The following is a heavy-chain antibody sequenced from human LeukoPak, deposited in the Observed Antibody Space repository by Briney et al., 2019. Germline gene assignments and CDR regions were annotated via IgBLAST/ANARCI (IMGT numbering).Heavy chain of an antibody. CDR2: IESDGSST. Sequence: PGGSLRLSCAASGFTFSSYSMNWVRQAPGKGLEWVSRIESDGSSTSYADSVKGRFTISRDNAKNTLYLQMNSLRAEDTAEYFCTRGGIAVTGTLRYDYWGQGTLVTVSS. D-gene: IGHD6-19*01. V-gene: IGHV3-74*01. CDR1: GFTFSSYS. CDR3: TRGGIAVTGTLRYDY. J-gene: IGHJ4*02.